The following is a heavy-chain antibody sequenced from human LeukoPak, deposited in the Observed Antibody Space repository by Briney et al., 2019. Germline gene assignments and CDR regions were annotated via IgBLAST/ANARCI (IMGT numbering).Heavy chain of an antibody. Sequence: SVKVSCKASGGTFSSYAISWVRQAPGQGLEWMGGIIPIFGTANYAQKFQGRVTITADESTSTAYMELSSLRSEDTAVYYCARDRYPYDSSGYYDHWGQGTLVTVSS. J-gene: IGHJ4*02. CDR2: IIPIFGTA. D-gene: IGHD3-22*01. CDR3: ARDRYPYDSSGYYDH. CDR1: GGTFSSYA. V-gene: IGHV1-69*01.